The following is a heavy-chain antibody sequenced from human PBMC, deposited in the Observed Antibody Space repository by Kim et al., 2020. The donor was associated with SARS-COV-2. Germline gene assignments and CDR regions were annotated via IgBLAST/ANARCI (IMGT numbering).Heavy chain of an antibody. J-gene: IGHJ5*02. CDR1: GGSVSSGSYY. CDR2: IYYSGST. D-gene: IGHD4-17*01. CDR3: VSVYGDYGTNWFDL. V-gene: IGHV4-61*01. Sequence: SETLSLTCTVSGGSVSSGSYYWSWLRQPPGLGLVWIGYIYYSGSTNYNLSLKSRVTISVDTSKNQLSLKLSSVTAAAMAVCDCVSVYGDYGTNWFDLWR.